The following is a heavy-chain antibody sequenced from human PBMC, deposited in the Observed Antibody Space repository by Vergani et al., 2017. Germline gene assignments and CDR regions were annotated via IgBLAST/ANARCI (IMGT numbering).Heavy chain of an antibody. CDR3: ARDCSSTSCLDV. V-gene: IGHV3-33*01. CDR1: GFTFSSYG. D-gene: IGHD2-2*01. J-gene: IGHJ6*02. Sequence: QVQLVESGGGVVQPGRSLRLSCAASGFTFSSYGMHWVRQAPGKGLEWVAVIWYDGSNKYYADSVKGRFTISRDNSKNTLYLQMNSLRAEDTAVYYCARDCSSTSCLDVWGQGTTVTVSS. CDR2: IWYDGSNK.